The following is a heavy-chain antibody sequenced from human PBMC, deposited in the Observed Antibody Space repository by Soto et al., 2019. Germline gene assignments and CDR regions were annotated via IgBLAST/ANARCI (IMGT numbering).Heavy chain of an antibody. V-gene: IGHV3-9*01. CDR3: GRGMTMSCYWCALDC. CDR2: ISWNSGNI. D-gene: IGHD2-15*01. CDR1: GFIFDDYA. Sequence: EVQLVESGGGLVQPGGSLRLSCGASGFIFDDYAIQWVRQGPGQGLEWVAIISWNSGNIGYADPVRGRFTVSRDDAKKSLYLHMTRRRTEDTACYSWGRGMTMSCYWCALDCWGEGTLGTVAS. J-gene: IGHJ4*02.